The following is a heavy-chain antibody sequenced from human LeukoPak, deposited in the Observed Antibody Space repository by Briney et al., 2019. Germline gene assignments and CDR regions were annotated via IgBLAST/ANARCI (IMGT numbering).Heavy chain of an antibody. CDR2: ISASGGGT. J-gene: IGHJ4*02. V-gene: IGHV3-23*01. CDR1: GFTFSSYS. D-gene: IGHD3-3*01. Sequence: PGGSLRLSCAASGFTFSSYSMNWVRQAPGKGLEWVSSISASGGGTYYVDSVKGRFTISRDNSKNTLYLQMNSLRAEDTAVYYCAREIGEFDYWGQGTLVTVSS. CDR3: AREIGEFDY.